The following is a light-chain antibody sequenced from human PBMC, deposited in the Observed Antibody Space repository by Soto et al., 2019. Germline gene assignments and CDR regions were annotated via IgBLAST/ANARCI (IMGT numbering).Light chain of an antibody. J-gene: IGKJ2*01. V-gene: IGKV1-5*01. CDR2: GAS. CDR3: QQYNSYTQT. Sequence: DIQMTQSPSTLSASVGDRVTITCRASQSISSWLAWYQQKPGKAPKLLIYGASSLQSGVPSRFSGSGSGTEFTLTISRLQPKDFATYYCQQYNSYTQTFGQGTKLEIK. CDR1: QSISSW.